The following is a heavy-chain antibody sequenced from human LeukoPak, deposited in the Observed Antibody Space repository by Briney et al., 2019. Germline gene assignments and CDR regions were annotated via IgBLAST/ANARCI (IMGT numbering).Heavy chain of an antibody. Sequence: GGSLRLSCAASGFTVSSNYMNWVRQFPGKGLQWVANINQDGTEKYYVDSVKGRFTISRDNAKNSLHLQMNSLRVEDTAIYYCVKVAKYYYGSETYYFFEQWGQGTPVTASS. V-gene: IGHV3-7*01. CDR3: VKVAKYYYGSETYYFFEQ. D-gene: IGHD3-10*01. CDR2: INQDGTEK. J-gene: IGHJ4*02. CDR1: GFTVSSNY.